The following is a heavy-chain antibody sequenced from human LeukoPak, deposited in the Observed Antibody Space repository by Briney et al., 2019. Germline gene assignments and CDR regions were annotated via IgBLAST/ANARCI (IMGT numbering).Heavy chain of an antibody. D-gene: IGHD5-24*01. J-gene: IGHJ4*02. Sequence: SETLSLTCAVYGGSFSGYQWSWIRQPPGEGLEWIGEINHSGDTNYNPSLKSRVTISVDTSKNQFSLKVTSVTATDTAVYYCARGLIDGHNSHSLHYWAQGTLVTVSS. V-gene: IGHV4-34*01. CDR2: INHSGDT. CDR3: ARGLIDGHNSHSLHY. CDR1: GGSFSGYQ.